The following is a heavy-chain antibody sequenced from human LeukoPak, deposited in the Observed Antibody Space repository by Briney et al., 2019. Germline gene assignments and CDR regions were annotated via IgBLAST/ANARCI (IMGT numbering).Heavy chain of an antibody. J-gene: IGHJ5*02. CDR1: GYTFTGYY. D-gene: IGHD6-13*01. Sequence: GASVKVSCKASGYTFTGYYMHWVRQAPGQGLEWMGWINPNSGGTNYAQKFQGRVTMTRDTSISTAYMELSRLRSDDTAVYYCARDLIAAAGTSRAWGQGTLVTVSS. CDR2: INPNSGGT. V-gene: IGHV1-2*02. CDR3: ARDLIAAAGTSRA.